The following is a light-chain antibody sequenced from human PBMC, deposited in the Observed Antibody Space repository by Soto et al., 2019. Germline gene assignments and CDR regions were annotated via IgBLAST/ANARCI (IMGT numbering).Light chain of an antibody. CDR2: EVT. J-gene: IGLJ1*01. CDR1: SSDVGGYTY. Sequence: QSALTQPASVSGSPGQSITISCTGTSSDVGGYTYVSWYQQHPGKAPKLLVYEVTNRPSGVSTRFSGSKSGNTASLTISGLQTEDEADYYCCSYAGTSTFVFGIGTKLTVL. CDR3: CSYAGTSTFV. V-gene: IGLV2-14*01.